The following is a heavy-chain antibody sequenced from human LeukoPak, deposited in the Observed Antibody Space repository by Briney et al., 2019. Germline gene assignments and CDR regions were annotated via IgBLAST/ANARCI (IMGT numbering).Heavy chain of an antibody. V-gene: IGHV3-74*01. Sequence: GGSLRLSCAVSGFTFTMFWMHWVRQAPGKGPVWVARINVEGTTTTYADSVEGRFTISRDENTLYLQMNHLRVDETAVYYCTRGGEEPFDYWGQGTLVTVSP. D-gene: IGHD3-10*01. J-gene: IGHJ4*02. CDR1: GFTFTMFW. CDR3: TRGGEEPFDY. CDR2: INVEGTTT.